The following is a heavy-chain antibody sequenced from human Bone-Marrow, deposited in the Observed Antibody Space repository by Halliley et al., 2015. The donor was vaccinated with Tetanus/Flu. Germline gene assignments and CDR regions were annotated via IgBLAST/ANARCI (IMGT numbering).Heavy chain of an antibody. CDR2: INYDGSER. J-gene: IGHJ4*02. V-gene: IGHV3-7*01. Sequence: PGKGLEWVANINYDGSERNYVDSVRGRFTISRDNTQNSLYLQMNSLRGEDTAVYYCAREGAGLDFWGQGTLVTVSS. CDR3: AREGAGLDF.